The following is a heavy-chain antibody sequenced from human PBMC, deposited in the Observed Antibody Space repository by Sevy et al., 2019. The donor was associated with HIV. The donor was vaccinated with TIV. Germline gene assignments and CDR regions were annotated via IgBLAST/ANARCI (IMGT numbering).Heavy chain of an antibody. D-gene: IGHD2-2*01. J-gene: IGHJ6*02. Sequence: GESLKISCAASGFTFSNYWMSWVRQAPGKGLEWVANIKRDGSEKYYVASVKGLFTISRDNAKTSLYLQMNSLRVEDTAMYYCARDCSSANCLWGMDVWGQGTMVTVSS. CDR3: ARDCSSANCLWGMDV. CDR2: IKRDGSEK. V-gene: IGHV3-7*03. CDR1: GFTFSNYW.